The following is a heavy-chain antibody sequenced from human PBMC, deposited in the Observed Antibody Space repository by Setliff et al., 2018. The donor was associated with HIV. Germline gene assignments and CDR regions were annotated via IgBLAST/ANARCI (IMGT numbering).Heavy chain of an antibody. CDR2: ISYDGSNK. Sequence: GGSLRLSCAASGFTFSTYGMHWVRQAPGKGLGWVAVISYDGSNKYYADSVKGRFTISRDNAKNSLYLQMNSLRAEDTAVYYCARDRGEGPGAFDIWGQGTMVTVSS. V-gene: IGHV3-30*03. CDR1: GFTFSTYG. CDR3: ARDRGEGPGAFDI. J-gene: IGHJ3*02. D-gene: IGHD3-16*01.